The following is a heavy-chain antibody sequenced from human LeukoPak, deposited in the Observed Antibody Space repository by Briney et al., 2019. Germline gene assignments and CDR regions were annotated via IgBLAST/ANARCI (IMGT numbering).Heavy chain of an antibody. CDR3: ARAVATVYYFYMDV. CDR2: ISNNGNTR. D-gene: IGHD5-12*01. J-gene: IGHJ6*03. Sequence: GGSLRLSCAASGFTFSDYYMSWIRQAPGKGLEWVSYISNNGNTRYYADSVKGRFTISRDNSKNTLYLQMNSLRAEDTAVYYCARAVATVYYFYMDVWGKGTTVTISS. V-gene: IGHV3-11*01. CDR1: GFTFSDYY.